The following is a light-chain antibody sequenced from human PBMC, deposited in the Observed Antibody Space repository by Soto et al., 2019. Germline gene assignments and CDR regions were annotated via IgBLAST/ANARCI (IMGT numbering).Light chain of an antibody. CDR3: SSYTSVSPLA. Sequence: QSALTQPASVSGSPGQSITISCTGTTKDVGGYDFVSWYQQSPGKAPKLIIHGVNNRPSGVSNRFSGSKSGNTASLIISGLQAEDEAEYYCSSYTSVSPLAFGGGTKLTVL. CDR2: GVN. J-gene: IGLJ2*01. CDR1: TKDVGGYDF. V-gene: IGLV2-14*01.